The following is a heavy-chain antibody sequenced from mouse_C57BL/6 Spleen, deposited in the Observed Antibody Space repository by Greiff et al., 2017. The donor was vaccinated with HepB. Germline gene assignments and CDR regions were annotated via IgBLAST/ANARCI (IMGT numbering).Heavy chain of an antibody. J-gene: IGHJ2*01. D-gene: IGHD2-10*02. CDR2: IDPETGGT. CDR1: GYTFTDYE. CDR3: TRREGMALYYFDY. V-gene: IGHV1-15*01. Sequence: VQLQQSGAELVRPGASVTLSCKASGYTFTDYEMHWVKQTPVHGLEWIGAIDPETGGTAYNQKFKGKAILTADKSSSTAYMELRSLTSEDSAVYYCTRREGMALYYFDYWGQGTTLTVSS.